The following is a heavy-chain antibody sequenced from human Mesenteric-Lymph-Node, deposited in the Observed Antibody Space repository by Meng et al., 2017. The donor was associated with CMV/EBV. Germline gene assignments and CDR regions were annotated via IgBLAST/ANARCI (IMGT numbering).Heavy chain of an antibody. D-gene: IGHD2-2*02. J-gene: IGHJ6*02. CDR3: ARRGLWCSSSSCYMMYAMDV. CDR2: MHPNNGNT. Sequence: ASVKVSCKTSGYTFTNYDIIWVRQATGQGLEWMGWMHPNNGNTGYAQKFQGRVTMTRRTSITTAYMELSSLRSEDTAVYYCARRGLWCSSSSCYMMYAMDVWGQGTTVTVSS. V-gene: IGHV1-8*01. CDR1: GYTFTNYD.